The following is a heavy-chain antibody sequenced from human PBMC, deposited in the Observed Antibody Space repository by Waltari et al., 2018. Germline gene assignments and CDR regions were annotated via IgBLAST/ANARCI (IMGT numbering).Heavy chain of an antibody. CDR1: GGSISSYY. V-gene: IGHV4-59*01. Sequence: QVQLQESGPGLVKPSETLSLTCTVSGGSISSYYWSWIRQPPGKGLEWIGYIYYSGSTNYNPTLKSRVTISVDTSENQFSLKLSSVTAADTAVYYCARDRSSSWINDAFDIWGQGTMVTVSS. D-gene: IGHD6-13*01. CDR2: IYYSGST. CDR3: ARDRSSSWINDAFDI. J-gene: IGHJ3*02.